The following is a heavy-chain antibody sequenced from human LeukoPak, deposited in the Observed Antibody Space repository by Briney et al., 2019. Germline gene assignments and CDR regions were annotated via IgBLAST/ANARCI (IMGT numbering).Heavy chain of an antibody. D-gene: IGHD2-15*01. J-gene: IGHJ5*02. CDR3: AKDRVGYCSGGSCYSEAYWFDP. Sequence: GRSLRLSCAASGFTFSSYGMHWVRQAPGKGLEWVAVISYDGSNKYYADSVKGRFTISRDNSKNTLYLRMNSLRAEDTAVYYCAKDRVGYCSGGSCYSEAYWFDPWGQGTLVTVSS. V-gene: IGHV3-30*18. CDR2: ISYDGSNK. CDR1: GFTFSSYG.